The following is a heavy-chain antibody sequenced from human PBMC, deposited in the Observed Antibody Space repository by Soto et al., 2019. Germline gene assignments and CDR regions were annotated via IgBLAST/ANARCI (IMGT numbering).Heavy chain of an antibody. CDR3: ARHEDYSPFDY. D-gene: IGHD2-15*01. Sequence: QVQLQESGPGLVKPSGTLSLTCGISGDSISSPNWWTWVRQPPGEGLEWIGEIYHSGSTNYNPSLESRVTISLDKSKNQFSLRLRSLTAADTAIYYCARHEDYSPFDYWGQGILVTVSS. V-gene: IGHV4-4*02. CDR1: GDSISSPNW. J-gene: IGHJ4*02. CDR2: IYHSGST.